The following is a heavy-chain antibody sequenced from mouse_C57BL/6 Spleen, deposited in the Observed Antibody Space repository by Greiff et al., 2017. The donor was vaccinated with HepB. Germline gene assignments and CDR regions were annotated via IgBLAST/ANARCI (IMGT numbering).Heavy chain of an antibody. V-gene: IGHV1-82*01. J-gene: IGHJ3*01. CDR2: IYPGDGDT. CDR1: GYAFSSSW. CDR3: ARSDGYYPAWFAY. Sequence: QVQLQQSGPELVKPGASVKISCKASGYAFSSSWMNWVKQRPGKGLEWIGRIYPGDGDTNYNGKFKGKATLTADKSSSTAYMQLSSLTSEDSAVYFCARSDGYYPAWFAYWGQGTLVTVSA. D-gene: IGHD2-3*01.